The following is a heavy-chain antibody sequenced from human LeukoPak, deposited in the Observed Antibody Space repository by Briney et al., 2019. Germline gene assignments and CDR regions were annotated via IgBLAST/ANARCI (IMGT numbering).Heavy chain of an antibody. D-gene: IGHD6-19*01. Sequence: GGSLRLSCVASGFTFSNLAMGWVRQAPGKGLEWVSVISDTGGTTYYADSVKGRFTISRDNSGNTLYLQMNSLRVDDTAVYFCAKDARRYSGWYFFDHWGQGTLVTVST. V-gene: IGHV3-23*01. CDR3: AKDARRYSGWYFFDH. CDR1: GFTFSNLA. J-gene: IGHJ4*02. CDR2: ISDTGGTT.